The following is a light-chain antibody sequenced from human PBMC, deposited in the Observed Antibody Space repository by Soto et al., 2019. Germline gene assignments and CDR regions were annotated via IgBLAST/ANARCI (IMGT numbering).Light chain of an antibody. CDR3: QQYDTFPRT. V-gene: IGKV1-5*03. J-gene: IGKJ1*01. Sequence: DIQVTQSPSTLSASVGDRVTIICRASQSINSWLAWYQQKPGKAPNLLIYKASSLETGVPSRFSGSGSGTEVTLTIRSLQPDDFATYFCQQYDTFPRTFGQGTKVDIK. CDR2: KAS. CDR1: QSINSW.